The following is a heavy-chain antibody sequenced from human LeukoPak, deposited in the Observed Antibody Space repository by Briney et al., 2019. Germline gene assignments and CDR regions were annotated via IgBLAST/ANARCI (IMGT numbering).Heavy chain of an antibody. CDR1: GGTFSSYA. Sequence: SVKVSCKASGGTFSSYATSWVRQAPGQGLEWMGGIIPIFGTANYAQKFQGRVTITTDESTSTAYMELSSLRSEDTAVYYCARSQGSGYRKYYFDYWGQGTLVTVSS. J-gene: IGHJ4*02. V-gene: IGHV1-69*05. CDR3: ARSQGSGYRKYYFDY. D-gene: IGHD3-3*01. CDR2: IIPIFGTA.